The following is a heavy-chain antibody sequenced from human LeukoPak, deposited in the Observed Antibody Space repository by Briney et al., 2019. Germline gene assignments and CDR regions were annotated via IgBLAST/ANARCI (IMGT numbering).Heavy chain of an antibody. J-gene: IGHJ5*02. D-gene: IGHD6-13*01. V-gene: IGHV4-59*01. CDR2: IYYSGST. Sequence: SETLSLTCTVSGGSISSYYWSWIRQPPGKGLEWIGYIYYSGSTNYNPSLKSRVTISVDTSKNQFSLKLSSVTAADTAVYYCARSWGAAALSDPWGQGPLVTVSS. CDR3: ARSWGAAALSDP. CDR1: GGSISSYY.